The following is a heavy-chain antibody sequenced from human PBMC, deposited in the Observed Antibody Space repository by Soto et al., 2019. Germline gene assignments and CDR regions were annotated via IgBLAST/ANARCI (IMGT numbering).Heavy chain of an antibody. V-gene: IGHV3-43*01. CDR2: IRWDGDTT. J-gene: IGHJ4*02. CDR1: GFTFDDQN. Sequence: EVYLVESGGDVVQPGGSLRLSCAASGFTFDDQNIHWVRQAPGKGLQWVCLIRWDGDTTYYTDSVKGRFTVSRDNSKNSVYLQMDALTPEDTAFYYCATSQGDYWGQGALVTASS. CDR3: ATSQGDY.